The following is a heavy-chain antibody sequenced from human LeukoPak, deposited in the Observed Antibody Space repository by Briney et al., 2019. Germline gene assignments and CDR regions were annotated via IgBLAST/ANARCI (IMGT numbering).Heavy chain of an antibody. CDR3: ARGLRYFDWLHYYYYYMDV. Sequence: ASVKVSCKASGYTFTSYDINWVRQATGQGLEWMGWMNPDSGNTGYAQKFQGRVTMTRNTSISTAYMELSSLRSEDTAVYYCARGLRYFDWLHYYYYYMDVWGKGTTVTVSS. J-gene: IGHJ6*03. D-gene: IGHD3-9*01. V-gene: IGHV1-8*01. CDR1: GYTFTSYD. CDR2: MNPDSGNT.